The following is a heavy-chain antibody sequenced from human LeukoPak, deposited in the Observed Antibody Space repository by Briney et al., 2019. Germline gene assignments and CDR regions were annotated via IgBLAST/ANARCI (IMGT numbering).Heavy chain of an antibody. V-gene: IGHV4-61*01. J-gene: IGHJ5*02. CDR3: ARVPKPGIAAAVDDNWFDP. Sequence: KPSETLSLTCTVSGGSVSSGSYYWSWIRQPPGKGLEWVGDIYYSGSTNYNPSLKSRVTISVDTSKNQFSLKLSSVTAADTAVYYCARVPKPGIAAAVDDNWFDPWGQGTLVTVSS. CDR2: IYYSGST. D-gene: IGHD6-13*01. CDR1: GGSVSSGSYY.